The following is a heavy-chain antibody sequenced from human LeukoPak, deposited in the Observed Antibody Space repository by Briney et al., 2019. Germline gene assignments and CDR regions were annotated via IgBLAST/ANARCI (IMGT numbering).Heavy chain of an antibody. CDR2: ISSSSSYI. V-gene: IGHV3-21*01. CDR3: AREIEWFGELFGPTGFDY. Sequence: GGSLRLSCAASGFTFRSYGMHWVRQAPGKGLEWVSSISSSSSYIYYADSVKGRFTISRDNAKNSLYLQMNSLRAEDTAVYYCAREIEWFGELFGPTGFDYWGQGTLVTVSS. J-gene: IGHJ4*02. D-gene: IGHD3-10*01. CDR1: GFTFRSYG.